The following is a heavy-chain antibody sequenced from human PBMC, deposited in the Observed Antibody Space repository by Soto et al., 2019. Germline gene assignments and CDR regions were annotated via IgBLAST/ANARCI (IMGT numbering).Heavy chain of an antibody. V-gene: IGHV3-30*18. J-gene: IGHJ4*02. CDR2: ISNDGSDK. CDR3: AKVRIAPAKPFYFDS. Sequence: WWSLRLCCVASGFTFNNYAFHWFRQTPGTGLEWVAVISNDGSDKYYADSVKGRFTISRDNSKNTLHLQMDSLRAEDTAVYFCAKVRIAPAKPFYFDSWGQGTLVTVSS. D-gene: IGHD6-13*01. CDR1: GFTFNNYA.